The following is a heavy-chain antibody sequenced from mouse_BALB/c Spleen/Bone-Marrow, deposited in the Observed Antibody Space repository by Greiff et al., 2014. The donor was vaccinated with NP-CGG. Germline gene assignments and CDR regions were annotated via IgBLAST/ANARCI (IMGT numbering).Heavy chain of an antibody. V-gene: IGHV1-9*01. CDR1: GYTFSSYW. D-gene: IGHD3-2*01. Sequence: QVQLQQSGAELMKPGASVKISCKATGYTFSSYWIEWVRQRPGHGLEWIGEILPGSGSTNSNEKSKGKATFTADTSSNTAYMQLSSLTSEDSAVYFCARDSSDYLAWFAYWGQGTLVTVSA. J-gene: IGHJ3*01. CDR3: ARDSSDYLAWFAY. CDR2: ILPGSGST.